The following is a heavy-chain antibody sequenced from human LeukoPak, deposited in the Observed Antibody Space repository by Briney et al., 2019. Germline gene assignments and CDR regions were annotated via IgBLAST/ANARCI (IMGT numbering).Heavy chain of an antibody. CDR2: INHSGNT. CDR3: ARASVLRFLEWQYYYYYGMDV. D-gene: IGHD3-3*01. CDR1: GGSFSGYY. V-gene: IGHV4-34*01. J-gene: IGHJ6*02. Sequence: SETLSLTCAVYGGSFSGYYWSWIRQPPGKGLEWIGEINHSGNTNYNPSLKSRVTISVDTSKNQFSLKLSSVTAADTAVYYCARASVLRFLEWQYYYYYGMDVWGQGTTVTVSS.